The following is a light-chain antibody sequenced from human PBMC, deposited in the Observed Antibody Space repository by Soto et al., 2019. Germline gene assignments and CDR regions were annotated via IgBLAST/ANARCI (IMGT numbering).Light chain of an antibody. J-gene: IGLJ1*01. V-gene: IGLV2-18*02. CDR3: SSYTTSSTYV. CDR2: DVS. Sequence: QSALTQPPSVSGSPGQSVAISCTGTSSDVGSNNRVSWYQQPPGTAPKLMIYDVSNRPSGVPDRFSGSKSGNTASLTISGLQAEDAADYYCSSYTTSSTYVFGTGTKLTVL. CDR1: SSDVGSNNR.